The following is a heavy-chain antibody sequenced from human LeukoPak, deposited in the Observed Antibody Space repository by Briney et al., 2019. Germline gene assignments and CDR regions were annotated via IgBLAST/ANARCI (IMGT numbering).Heavy chain of an antibody. CDR2: IYYSGST. D-gene: IGHD3-22*01. CDR3: ARHIPAGIVVVIDAFDI. CDR1: GGSISSYY. J-gene: IGHJ3*02. Sequence: SETLSLTCTVSGGSISSYYWSWIRQPPGKGLEWIGYIYYSGSTNYNPSLKSRVTISVDTSKNQFSLKLSSVTAAHTAVYYCARHIPAGIVVVIDAFDIWGQGTMVTVSS. V-gene: IGHV4-59*08.